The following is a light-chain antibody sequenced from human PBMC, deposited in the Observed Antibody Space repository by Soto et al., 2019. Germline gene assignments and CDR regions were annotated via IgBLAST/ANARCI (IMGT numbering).Light chain of an antibody. CDR2: GAS. CDR3: QVYAGSHLWT. Sequence: GLTQSPGTLSLSPGESATLSCRASQYVSSGYLAWYQQKPGQAPRLLIYGASTRAAGIPGRFSGSGSETDFSLSIRRLEHEDVAVYYCQVYAGSHLWTFGQGTKVEVK. V-gene: IGKV3-20*01. J-gene: IGKJ1*01. CDR1: QYVSSGY.